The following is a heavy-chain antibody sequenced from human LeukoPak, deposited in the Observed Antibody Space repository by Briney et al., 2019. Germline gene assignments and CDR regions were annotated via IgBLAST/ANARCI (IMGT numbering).Heavy chain of an antibody. Sequence: ETLSLTCTVSGGSISSGGYYWSWVRQAPGKGLEWVANIKQDGSEKYYVDSVKGRFTISRDNAKNSLYLQMTSLRAEDTAVYYCARVVGATWDYWGQGTLLTVSS. CDR2: IKQDGSEK. V-gene: IGHV3-7*01. CDR3: ARVVGATWDY. CDR1: GGSISSGGYY. D-gene: IGHD1-26*01. J-gene: IGHJ4*02.